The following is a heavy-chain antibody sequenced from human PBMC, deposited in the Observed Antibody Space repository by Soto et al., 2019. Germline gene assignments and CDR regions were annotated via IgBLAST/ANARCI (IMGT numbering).Heavy chain of an antibody. Sequence: GESLKISCKGSGYSFTSYWISWVRQIPGKGLEWMGRIDPSDSYTNYSPSFQGHVTISADKSISTAYLQWSSLKASDTAMYYCAREGRGGGWSYYYYYYGMDVWGQGTTVTVS. V-gene: IGHV5-10-1*01. CDR3: AREGRGGGWSYYYYYYGMDV. J-gene: IGHJ6*02. CDR2: IDPSDSYT. D-gene: IGHD6-19*01. CDR1: GYSFTSYW.